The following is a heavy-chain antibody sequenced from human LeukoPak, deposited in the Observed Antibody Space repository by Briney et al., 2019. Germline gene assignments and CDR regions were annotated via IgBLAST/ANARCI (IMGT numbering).Heavy chain of an antibody. J-gene: IGHJ4*02. Sequence: GGSLRLSCAASGFTFNNYAMSWVRQAPGKGLEWVSGISGSGGSTYYADSVKGRFTISRDNSKNTLYLQINSQRAEDTAVYYCAKARSIDCGGDCDFDHWGQGTLVTVSS. CDR1: GFTFNNYA. CDR2: ISGSGGST. D-gene: IGHD2-21*01. CDR3: AKARSIDCGGDCDFDH. V-gene: IGHV3-23*01.